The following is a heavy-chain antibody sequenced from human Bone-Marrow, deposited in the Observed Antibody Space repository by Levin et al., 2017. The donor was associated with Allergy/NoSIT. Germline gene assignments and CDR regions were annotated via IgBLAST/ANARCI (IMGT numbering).Heavy chain of an antibody. V-gene: IGHV4-59*12. CDR1: GGSISTYS. D-gene: IGHD5/OR15-5a*01. Sequence: SQTLSLTCTVSGGSISTYSWSWIRQPPGNRLEWIGYAHYSGRTDYNPSLKSRVTISLDTSKQQFSLSLTSVTAADTAVYYCARSVYRDVFYFDYWGQGTLVTVSS. CDR3: ARSVYRDVFYFDY. CDR2: AHYSGRT. J-gene: IGHJ4*02.